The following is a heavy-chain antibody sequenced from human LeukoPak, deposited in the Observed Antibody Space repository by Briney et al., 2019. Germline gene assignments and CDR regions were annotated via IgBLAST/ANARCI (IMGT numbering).Heavy chain of an antibody. CDR1: GFTFSSYG. V-gene: IGHV3-33*06. D-gene: IGHD3-22*01. J-gene: IGHJ5*02. CDR3: AKGSSGYFVDL. CDR2: IWYDGSNK. Sequence: GGSLRLSCAASGFTFSSYGMHWVRQAPGKGLEWVAVIWYDGSNKYYADSVKGRFTISRDNSKNTLFLQMNSLRAEDTALYYCAKGSSGYFVDLWGQGTLVTVSS.